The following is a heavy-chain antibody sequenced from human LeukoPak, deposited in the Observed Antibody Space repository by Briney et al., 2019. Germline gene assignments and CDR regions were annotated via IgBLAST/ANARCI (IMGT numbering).Heavy chain of an antibody. CDR2: INWNGGST. D-gene: IGHD3-9*01. V-gene: IGHV3-20*04. CDR3: ARARSTGYYVADY. Sequence: PGGSLRLSCAASGFTFSSYAMSWVRQAPGKGLEWVSGINWNGGSTGYADSVKGRFTISRDNAKNSLYLQMNSLRAEDTALYYCARARSTGYYVADYWGQGTLVTVSS. J-gene: IGHJ4*02. CDR1: GFTFSSYA.